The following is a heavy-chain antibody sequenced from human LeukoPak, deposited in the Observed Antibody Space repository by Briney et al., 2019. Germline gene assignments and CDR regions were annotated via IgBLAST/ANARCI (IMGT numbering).Heavy chain of an antibody. CDR3: ARGTRILQPTSYGMDV. V-gene: IGHV4-34*01. CDR2: INHSGST. Sequence: SETLSLTCAVYGGPFSGYYWSWIRQPPGKGLEWIGEINHSGSTNYNPSLKSRVTISVDTSKNQFSLKLSSVTAADTAVYYCARGTRILQPTSYGMDVWGQGTTVTVSS. CDR1: GGPFSGYY. J-gene: IGHJ6*02. D-gene: IGHD2-15*01.